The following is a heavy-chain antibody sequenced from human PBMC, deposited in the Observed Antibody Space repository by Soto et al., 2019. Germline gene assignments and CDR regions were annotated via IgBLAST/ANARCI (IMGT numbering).Heavy chain of an antibody. J-gene: IGHJ4*02. CDR3: TRGRYSSGWFDF. CDR2: ISYSGST. CDR1: GDSVSSASYY. V-gene: IGHV4-61*01. D-gene: IGHD6-19*01. Sequence: SETLSLTCTVSGDSVSSASYYWDWIRQPPGQGLEWIGYISYSGSTDYNPTLKGRVTISVDTSKNQFSLKLSSATAADTAVYYCTRGRYSSGWFDFWGLGTRVTVSS.